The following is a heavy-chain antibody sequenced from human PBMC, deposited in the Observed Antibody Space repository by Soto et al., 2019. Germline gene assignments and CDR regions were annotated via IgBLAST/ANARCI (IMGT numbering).Heavy chain of an antibody. J-gene: IGHJ5*01. V-gene: IGHV3-23*01. CDR1: GFTFSNYA. CDR3: TNDSQHDS. Sequence: EVQLLESGGGLVQPGGSLRLSCAASGFTFSNYAMTWVRQAPGKGLECVSTINTSGGNTHYADSVKGRFSVSRDNSKNTLSLQMNSLIAEDTAEYYCTNDSQHDSWGQGTLVTVSS. CDR2: INTSGGNT. D-gene: IGHD6-13*01.